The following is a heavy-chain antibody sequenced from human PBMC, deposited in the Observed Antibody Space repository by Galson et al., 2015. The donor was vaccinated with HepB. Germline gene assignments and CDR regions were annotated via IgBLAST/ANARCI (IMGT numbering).Heavy chain of an antibody. CDR2: INSDGSST. D-gene: IGHD4-17*01. V-gene: IGHV3-74*01. CDR1: GFTFSSYW. Sequence: SLRLSCAASGFTFSSYWMHWVRQAPGKGLVWVSRINSDGSSTSYADSVKGRFTISRDNAKNTLYLQMNSLRAEDTAVYYCACTVTTRYYGMDVWGQGTTVTVSS. CDR3: ACTVTTRYYGMDV. J-gene: IGHJ6*02.